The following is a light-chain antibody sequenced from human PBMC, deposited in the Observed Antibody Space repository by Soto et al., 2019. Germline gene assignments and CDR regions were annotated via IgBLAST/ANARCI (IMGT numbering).Light chain of an antibody. V-gene: IGKV3-15*01. J-gene: IGKJ5*01. CDR2: GAS. CDR3: QQYNNWPPIT. Sequence: EVVMTQAPATPSVSPGGIVTPPRRASQSVRSNLAWYQQKPGQSPRLLIYGASTRATGIPARFSGSGSGTEFTLTISSLQSEDLAVYYCQQYNNWPPITFGQGTRLEI. CDR1: QSVRSN.